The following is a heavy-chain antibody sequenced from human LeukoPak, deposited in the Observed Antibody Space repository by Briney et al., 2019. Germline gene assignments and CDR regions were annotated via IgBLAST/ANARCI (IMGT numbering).Heavy chain of an antibody. V-gene: IGHV3-23*01. CDR3: ARESPTAYINSWYVALRD. Sequence: PGGSLRLSCAASGFTFSNCAMSWVRQAPGKGLEWVSVISGSGDTTYHADSVKGRFTISRDKSKNTLHLQMNSLRAEDTAVYHCARESPTAYINSWYVALRDWGQGTLVTVSS. CDR1: GFTFSNCA. D-gene: IGHD6-13*01. J-gene: IGHJ4*02. CDR2: ISGSGDTT.